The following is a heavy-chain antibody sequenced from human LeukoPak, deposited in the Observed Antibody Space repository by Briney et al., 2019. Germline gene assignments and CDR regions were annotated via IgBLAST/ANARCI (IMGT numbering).Heavy chain of an antibody. CDR3: ARPHRF. V-gene: IGHV4-34*01. Sequence: SETLSLTCAVYGGSFSGYYWSWIRQPPGKGLEWVGEINHSGSTNYNPSLKSRVTISVDTSKNQFSLKLSSVTAADTAVYYCARPHRFWGQGTLVTVSS. J-gene: IGHJ4*02. CDR1: GGSFSGYY. CDR2: INHSGST.